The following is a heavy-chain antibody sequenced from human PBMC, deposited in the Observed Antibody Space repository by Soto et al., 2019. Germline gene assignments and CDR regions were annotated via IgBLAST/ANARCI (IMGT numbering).Heavy chain of an antibody. J-gene: IGHJ4*02. Sequence: QVQLQESGPGLVEPSGTLSLTCAVSGGSISSGNWWSWVRQPPGKGLEWIGEIYHTGSTKYNPSPKSRVSISVDTSNTQFSLKVSSVTAADTAVYYCARDGRGAYNYAFWGQGTLFTVSS. CDR2: IYHTGST. V-gene: IGHV4-4*02. CDR1: GGSISSGNW. CDR3: ARDGRGAYNYAF. D-gene: IGHD5-12*01.